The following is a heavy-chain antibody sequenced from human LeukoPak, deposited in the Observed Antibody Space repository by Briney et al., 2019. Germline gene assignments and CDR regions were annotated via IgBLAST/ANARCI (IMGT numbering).Heavy chain of an antibody. V-gene: IGHV2-70*11. Sequence: SGPALVKPTQPLTLTCTFSGFSLSTSGMCVSWVRQPPVKALEWLARIDWDDDKYYSTSLKTRITISKGTSKTQVVLTMTNMDPVDTATYYCARISRSAAGGWYFDYWGQGTLVTVSS. D-gene: IGHD6-19*01. CDR1: GFSLSTSGMC. CDR2: IDWDDDK. J-gene: IGHJ4*02. CDR3: ARISRSAAGGWYFDY.